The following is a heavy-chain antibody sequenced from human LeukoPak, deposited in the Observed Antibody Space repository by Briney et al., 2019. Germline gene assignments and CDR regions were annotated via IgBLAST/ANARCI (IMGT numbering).Heavy chain of an antibody. Sequence: GESLRISCKGSGYSFTSYWISWVRQMPGKGLEWMGTIDPSDSYTNYSPSFQGHVTMSVDESITTAYMQWSSLRASDSAIYYCARGGSYRYGSSDYWGQGTLVAVSS. J-gene: IGHJ4*02. CDR2: IDPSDSYT. V-gene: IGHV5-10-1*01. D-gene: IGHD5-18*01. CDR1: GYSFTSYW. CDR3: ARGGSYRYGSSDY.